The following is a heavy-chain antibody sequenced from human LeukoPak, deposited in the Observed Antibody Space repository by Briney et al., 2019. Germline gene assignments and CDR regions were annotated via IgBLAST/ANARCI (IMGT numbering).Heavy chain of an antibody. CDR3: AKSSSSWYRFDY. CDR2: ISGSGGST. CDR1: GFTSSSYA. J-gene: IGHJ4*02. Sequence: GGSLRLSYAASGFTSSSYAMSWVRQAPGKGLEWVSAISGSGGSTYYADSVKGRFTISRDNSKNTLYLQMNSLRAEDTAVYYCAKSSSSWYRFDYWGQGTLVTVSS. V-gene: IGHV3-23*01. D-gene: IGHD6-13*01.